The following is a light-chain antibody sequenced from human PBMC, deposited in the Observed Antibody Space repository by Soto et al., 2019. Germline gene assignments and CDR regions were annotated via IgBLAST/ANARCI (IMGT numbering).Light chain of an antibody. Sequence: QSVLTQPPSASGSPGQSVTISCTGTSSDVGGYKYVSWYKQHPGKAPKLMIYEVSKRPSGVPDRFSGSKSGNTASLTVSGLQAEDEADYYCSSYAGSNTDYVFGTGTKVT. V-gene: IGLV2-8*01. CDR1: SSDVGGYKY. CDR2: EVS. CDR3: SSYAGSNTDYV. J-gene: IGLJ1*01.